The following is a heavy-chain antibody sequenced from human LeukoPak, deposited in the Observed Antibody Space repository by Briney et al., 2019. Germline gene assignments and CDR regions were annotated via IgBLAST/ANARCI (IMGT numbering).Heavy chain of an antibody. D-gene: IGHD2-2*01. CDR1: GFTFSSYS. V-gene: IGHV3-21*01. J-gene: IGHJ4*02. CDR2: ISSSSSYI. CDR3: ARLGGIVVVPAAMFDY. Sequence: GGSLRLSCAASGFTFSSYSMNWVRQAPGKGLEWLSSISSSSSYIYYADSVKGRFTISRDNAKNSLYLQMNSLRAEDTAVYYCARLGGIVVVPAAMFDYWGQGTLVTVSS.